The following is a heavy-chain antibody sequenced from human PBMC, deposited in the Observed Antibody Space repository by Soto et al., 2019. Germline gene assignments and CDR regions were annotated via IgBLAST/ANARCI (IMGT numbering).Heavy chain of an antibody. Sequence: EVQLVESGGDLVKPGGSLRLSCAASGFTFINAWMSWVRQAPGKGLEWVGHVKSKIDGGTTDYAAPVKGRFTISRDDSENTLYLQINSLKSEDTAVYYFTTENCGSGTSKRPENWFDPWGQGTLVTVSS. CDR2: VKSKIDGGTT. V-gene: IGHV3-15*01. CDR1: GFTFINAW. D-gene: IGHD3-10*01. CDR3: TTENCGSGTSKRPENWFDP. J-gene: IGHJ5*02.